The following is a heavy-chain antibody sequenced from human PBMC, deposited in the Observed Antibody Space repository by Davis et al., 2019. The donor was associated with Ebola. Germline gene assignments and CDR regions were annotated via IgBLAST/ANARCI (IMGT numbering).Heavy chain of an antibody. Sequence: LSPAASVFTLAPYAMYWVRPRPGQGLEGVSLISGDGDYTYYADSVKGRFTVSRDNNKKSLYLQISSLRSEDTALYFCARNPMPSWYADYYKYGMDVWGQGTTVTVSS. CDR1: VFTLAPYA. CDR2: ISGDGDYT. J-gene: IGHJ6*02. D-gene: IGHD6-13*01. V-gene: IGHV3-43*02. CDR3: ARNPMPSWYADYYKYGMDV.